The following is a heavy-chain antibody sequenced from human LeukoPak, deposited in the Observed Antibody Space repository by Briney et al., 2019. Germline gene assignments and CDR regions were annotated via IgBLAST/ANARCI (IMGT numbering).Heavy chain of an antibody. CDR3: ARSMVRGVGDAFDI. D-gene: IGHD3-10*01. V-gene: IGHV4-31*03. CDR1: GGSISSGGYY. Sequence: PSQTLSLTCTVSGGSISSGGYYWSWIRQHPGKGLEWIGYIYYSGSTYYNPSLKSRVTISVDTSKNQFSLKLSSVTAADTAVYYCARSMVRGVGDAFDIWGQGTMVTVSS. CDR2: IYYSGST. J-gene: IGHJ3*02.